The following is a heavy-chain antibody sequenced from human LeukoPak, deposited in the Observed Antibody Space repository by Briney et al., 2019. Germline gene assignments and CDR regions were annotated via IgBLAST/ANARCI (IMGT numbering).Heavy chain of an antibody. CDR2: IYHSGST. D-gene: IGHD2-15*01. V-gene: IGHV4-38-2*01. CDR3: ARHTYCSGGSCYFDP. Sequence: PSETLSLTCAVSGYSISSGYYWGWIRQPPGKGLEWIGSIYHSGSTYYNPSLKSRVTISVDTSKNQFSLKLSSVTAADTAVYCCARHTYCSGGSCYFDPWGQGTLVTVSS. CDR1: GYSISSGYY. J-gene: IGHJ5*02.